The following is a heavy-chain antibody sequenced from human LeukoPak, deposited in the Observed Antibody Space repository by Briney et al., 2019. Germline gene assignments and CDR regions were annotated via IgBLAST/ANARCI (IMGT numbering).Heavy chain of an antibody. CDR2: INHSGST. CDR3: ASGVVAAFHNWFDP. D-gene: IGHD3-22*01. V-gene: IGHV4-34*01. J-gene: IGHJ5*02. CDR1: GGSFSGYY. Sequence: KPSETLSLTCAVYGGSFSGYYWSWIRQPPGKGLEWIGEINHSGSTNYNPSLKSRVTISVDTSKNQFSLKLSSVTAADTAVYYCASGVVAAFHNWFDPWGQGTLVTVSS.